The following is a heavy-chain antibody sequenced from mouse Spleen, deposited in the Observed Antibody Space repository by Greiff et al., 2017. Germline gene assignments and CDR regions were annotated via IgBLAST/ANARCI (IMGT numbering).Heavy chain of an antibody. CDR2: ISNGGGST. J-gene: IGHJ2*01. V-gene: IGHV5-12*02. D-gene: IGHD3-3*01. Sequence: DVMLVESGGGLVQPGGSLKLSCATSGFTFSDYYMYWVRQTPGKRLEWVAYISNGGGSTYYPDTVKGRFTISRDNAKNTLYLQMSRLKSEDTAMYYCARQGDGGNFDYWGQGTTLTVSS. CDR3: ARQGDGGNFDY. CDR1: GFTFSDYY.